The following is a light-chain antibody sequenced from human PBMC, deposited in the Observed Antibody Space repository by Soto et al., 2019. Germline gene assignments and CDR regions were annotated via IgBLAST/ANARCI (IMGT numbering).Light chain of an antibody. CDR1: QSVSSN. J-gene: IGKJ1*01. V-gene: IGKV3-15*01. Sequence: EIVMTQSPATLSVSPGERATLSCRASQSVSSNFAWYQQKPGQAPRLLIYGASTSATGIPARFSGSGSGTEFTPTISSLQSEDFAVYYCQQYNNWPPWTFGQGTKVEIK. CDR2: GAS. CDR3: QQYNNWPPWT.